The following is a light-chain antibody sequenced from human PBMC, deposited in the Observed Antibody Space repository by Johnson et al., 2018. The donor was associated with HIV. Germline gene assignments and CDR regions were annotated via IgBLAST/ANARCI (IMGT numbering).Light chain of an antibody. CDR1: SSNIGNNY. CDR2: DNN. V-gene: IGLV1-51*01. J-gene: IGLJ1*01. Sequence: QSVLTQPPSVSAAPGQKVTISCSGSSSNIGNNYVSWYQQFPGTAPKLLIYDNNKRPSGIPDRFSGSKSGTSATLGITGLQTGDEADYYCGTWNSSLSAHNYVFGTGTEVTVL. CDR3: GTWNSSLSAHNYV.